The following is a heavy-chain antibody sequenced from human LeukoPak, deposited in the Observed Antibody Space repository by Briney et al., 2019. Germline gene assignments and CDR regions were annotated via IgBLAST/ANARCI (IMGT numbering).Heavy chain of an antibody. D-gene: IGHD6-19*01. J-gene: IGHJ3*02. V-gene: IGHV4-4*02. CDR1: GGSISSSNW. CDR3: ASAVGASGWSDAFDI. Sequence: PSGTLSLTCAVSGGSISSSNWWSWVRQPPGKGLEWIGEIYHSGSTNYNPSLMSRVTISVDKSKNQFSLKLSSVTAADTAVYYCASAVGASGWSDAFDIWSQGTMVTVSS. CDR2: IYHSGST.